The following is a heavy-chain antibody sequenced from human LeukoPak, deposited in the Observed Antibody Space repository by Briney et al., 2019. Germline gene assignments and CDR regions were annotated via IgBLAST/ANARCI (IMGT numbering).Heavy chain of an antibody. J-gene: IGHJ5*02. Sequence: GGSLRLSCAASGFTFSSYWMSWVRQAPGKGLEWVANIKQDGTEKYYVDSVKGRFTISRDNAKNSLYLQMNSLRVEDTAVYYCARDLPPYGSGTSRNWFDPWGQGTLVTVSS. V-gene: IGHV3-7*01. CDR3: ARDLPPYGSGTSRNWFDP. D-gene: IGHD3-10*01. CDR2: IKQDGTEK. CDR1: GFTFSSYW.